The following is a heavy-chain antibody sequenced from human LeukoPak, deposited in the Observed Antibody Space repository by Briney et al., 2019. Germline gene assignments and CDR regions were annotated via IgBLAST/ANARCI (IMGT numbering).Heavy chain of an antibody. J-gene: IGHJ4*02. CDR1: GGSFSGYY. D-gene: IGHD1-14*01. Sequence: PSETLSLTCAVYGGSFSGYYWSWIRQPPGKGLEWIGYIYYSGSTNYNPSLKSRVTISVDTSKNQFSLKLSSVTAAGTAVYYCARADPPGDYFDYWGQGTLVTVSS. CDR3: ARADPPGDYFDY. CDR2: IYYSGST. V-gene: IGHV4-59*01.